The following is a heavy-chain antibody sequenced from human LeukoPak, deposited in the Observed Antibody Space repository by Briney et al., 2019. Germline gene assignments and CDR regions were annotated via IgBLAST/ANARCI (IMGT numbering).Heavy chain of an antibody. CDR3: ARLSTVFDY. V-gene: IGHV4-39*01. CDR2: IYYSGST. D-gene: IGHD2-2*01. Sequence: SETLSLTRTVSCGPISSSRYYWGWIRQPPGKGLEWIGSIYYSGSTYYNPSLKSRVTISVDTSKNQCSLKLGSVTAADTAVYYCARLSTVFDYWGQGTLVTVSS. CDR1: CGPISSSRYY. J-gene: IGHJ4*02.